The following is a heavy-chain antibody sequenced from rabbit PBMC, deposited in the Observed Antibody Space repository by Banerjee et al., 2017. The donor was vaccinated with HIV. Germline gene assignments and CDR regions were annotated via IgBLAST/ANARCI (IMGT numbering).Heavy chain of an antibody. D-gene: IGHD2-1*01. CDR3: ASFASSNYDDYGDSLNL. Sequence: QEQLVESGGGLVQPEGSLTLTCKASGLDFSSNYYMWWVRQAPGKGLEWIAFIDTGDGNTYYASWAKGRFTISSDNAQNTVDLQLNSLTAADTATYFCASFASSNYDDYGDSLNLWGPGTLVTVS. CDR1: GLDFSSNY. CDR2: IDTGDGNT. V-gene: IGHV1S47*01. J-gene: IGHJ4*01.